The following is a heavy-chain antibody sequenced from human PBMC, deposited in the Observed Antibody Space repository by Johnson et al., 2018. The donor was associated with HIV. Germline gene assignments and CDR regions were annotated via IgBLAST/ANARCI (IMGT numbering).Heavy chain of an antibody. CDR1: GFTFSSYA. CDR2: ISYDGSNK. V-gene: IGHV3-30-3*01. J-gene: IGHJ3*02. Sequence: QMQLVESGGGVVQPGRSLRLSCAVSGFTFSSYAMHWVRQAPGKGLEWVAIISYDGSNKYYADSVKGRFTISRDNSKNTLYLQMNSLRAEDTAVYYCARDELRDTGAFDIWGQGTMVTVSS. D-gene: IGHD2-8*02. CDR3: ARDELRDTGAFDI.